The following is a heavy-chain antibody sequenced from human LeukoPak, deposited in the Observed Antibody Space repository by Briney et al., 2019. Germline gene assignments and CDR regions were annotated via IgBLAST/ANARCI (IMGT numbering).Heavy chain of an antibody. CDR2: IIPIFGTA. V-gene: IGHV1-69*01. D-gene: IGHD3-22*01. Sequence: GASVKVSCKASGGTFSSYAISWVRQAPGQGLEWMGGIIPIFGTANYAQKFQGRVTITADESTSTAYMEPSSLRSEDTAVYYCARAPAYSSGSSDYWGQGTLVTVSS. CDR1: GGTFSSYA. CDR3: ARAPAYSSGSSDY. J-gene: IGHJ4*02.